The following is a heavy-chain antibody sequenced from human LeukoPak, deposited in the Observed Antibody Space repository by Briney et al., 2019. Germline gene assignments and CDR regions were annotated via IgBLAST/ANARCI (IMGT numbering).Heavy chain of an antibody. V-gene: IGHV3-33*06. CDR3: AKDAQRGFDYSNSLEK. Sequence: GGSLRLSCVASRFIFSHYGMHWVRQAPGKGLEWLPVIWNDGSSQFYAASVKGRFTISRDNSQNTVYLQMNNVRAEDTAVYYCAKDAQRGFDYSNSLEKWGQGTLVIVSS. J-gene: IGHJ4*02. CDR1: RFIFSHYG. CDR2: IWNDGSSQ. D-gene: IGHD4-11*01.